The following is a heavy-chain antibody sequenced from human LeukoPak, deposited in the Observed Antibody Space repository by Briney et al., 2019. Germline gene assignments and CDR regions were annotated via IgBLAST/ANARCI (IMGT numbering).Heavy chain of an antibody. V-gene: IGHV1-2*02. Sequence: ASVKVSCKASGYTFAGYYMHWVRQAPGQGLEWMGWINPNSGGTNYAQKFQGRVTMTRDTSISTAYMELSRLRSDDTAVYYCARASSGWYHRFDYWGQGTLVTVSS. D-gene: IGHD6-19*01. CDR2: INPNSGGT. CDR1: GYTFAGYY. J-gene: IGHJ4*02. CDR3: ARASSGWYHRFDY.